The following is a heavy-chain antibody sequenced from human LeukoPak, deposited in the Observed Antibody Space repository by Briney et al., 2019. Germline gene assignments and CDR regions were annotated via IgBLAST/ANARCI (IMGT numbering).Heavy chain of an antibody. J-gene: IGHJ3*02. CDR1: GYTFTGYY. Sequence: ASVKVSCKASGYTFTGYYMHWVRQAPGQGLEWMGWINPNTGGTNYAQKFQGWVTMTRDTSISTAYMELSRLRSDDTAVYYCARGKLLWFGGLSYDAFDIWGQGTMVTVSS. CDR3: ARGKLLWFGGLSYDAFDI. V-gene: IGHV1-2*04. CDR2: INPNTGGT. D-gene: IGHD3-10*01.